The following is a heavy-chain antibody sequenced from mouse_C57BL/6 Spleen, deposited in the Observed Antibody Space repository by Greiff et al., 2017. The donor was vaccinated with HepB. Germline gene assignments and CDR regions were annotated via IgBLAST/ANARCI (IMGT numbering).Heavy chain of an antibody. CDR3: ARHDYSNYDFDY. Sequence: EVQGVESGGGLVKPGGSLKLSCAASGFTFSSYTMSWVRQTPEKRLEWVATISGGGGNTYYPDSVKGRFTISRDNAKNTLYLQMSSLRSEDTALYYCARHDYSNYDFDYWGQGTTLTVSS. J-gene: IGHJ2*01. V-gene: IGHV5-9*01. D-gene: IGHD2-5*01. CDR2: ISGGGGNT. CDR1: GFTFSSYT.